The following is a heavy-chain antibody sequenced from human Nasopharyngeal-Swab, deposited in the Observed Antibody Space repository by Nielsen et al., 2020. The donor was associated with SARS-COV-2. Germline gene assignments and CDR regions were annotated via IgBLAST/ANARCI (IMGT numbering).Heavy chain of an antibody. Sequence: LSLTGAASGFTFSSYDMHWVRQATGKGLEWVSAIGTAGDTYYPGSVKGRFTISRENAKNSLYLQMNSLRAGDTAVYYCARGYDSSGYLRPIDAFDIWGQGTMVTVSS. CDR2: IGTAGDT. CDR1: GFTFSSYD. CDR3: ARGYDSSGYLRPIDAFDI. J-gene: IGHJ3*02. V-gene: IGHV3-13*04. D-gene: IGHD3-22*01.